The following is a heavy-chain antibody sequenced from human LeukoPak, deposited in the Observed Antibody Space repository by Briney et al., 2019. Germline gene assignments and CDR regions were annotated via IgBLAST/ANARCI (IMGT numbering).Heavy chain of an antibody. CDR1: GGSISGYY. J-gene: IGHJ6*02. V-gene: IGHV4-59*01. CDR2: MYNSEIT. Sequence: PSETLSLTCTVSGGSISGYYWNWIRQPPGKGLEWIGYMYNSEITSYNPSLKSRVTISVDTSKNQFSLKLTSVTAADAAVYYCARHRDIDGMDVWGQGTTVTVSS. CDR3: ARHRDIDGMDV. D-gene: IGHD5-12*01.